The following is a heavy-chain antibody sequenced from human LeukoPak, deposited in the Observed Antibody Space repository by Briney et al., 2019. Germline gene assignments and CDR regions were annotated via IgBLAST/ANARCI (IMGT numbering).Heavy chain of an antibody. Sequence: GGSLRLSCAASGFTFSSSAMGWVRQAPGKGLEWVSRISGSGSGGSTYYADSVKGRFTISRDNSKNTLYLQMNSLRAEDTAVYYCAKSGYNRFDYWGQGTLVTVSS. CDR2: ISGSGSGGST. CDR3: AKSGYNRFDY. J-gene: IGHJ4*02. CDR1: GFTFSSSA. D-gene: IGHD5-24*01. V-gene: IGHV3-23*01.